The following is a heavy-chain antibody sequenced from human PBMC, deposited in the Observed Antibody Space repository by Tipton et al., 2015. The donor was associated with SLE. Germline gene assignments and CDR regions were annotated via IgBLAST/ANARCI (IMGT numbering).Heavy chain of an antibody. CDR2: KYSAGNT. J-gene: IGHJ4*02. V-gene: IGHV3-66*02. CDR1: GFTFSNYA. Sequence: SLRLSCVASGFTFSNYAMSWVRQAPGKGLEWVSVKYSAGNTFYVDSVKGRFTISRDNSKNTLNLQMNSLRVEDTAVYYCVRDGPSGSYSDYWGQGTLVTVSS. CDR3: VRDGPSGSYSDY. D-gene: IGHD1-26*01.